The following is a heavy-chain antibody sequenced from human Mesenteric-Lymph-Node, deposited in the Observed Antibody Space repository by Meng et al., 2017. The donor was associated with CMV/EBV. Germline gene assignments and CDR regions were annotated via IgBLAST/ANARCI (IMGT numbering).Heavy chain of an antibody. CDR3: ARDASRYCSSTSCYYSDS. V-gene: IGHV3-30*04. D-gene: IGHD2-2*01. J-gene: IGHJ5*01. CDR1: YSIDA. CDR2: IYYDGRST. Sequence: YSIDAMRRFRQAPDKGLEWIAVIYYDGRSTYYTDSVRDRFTISRDNSKNTLFLQMDSLRVEDTALYYCARDASRYCSSTSCYYSDSWGQGTLVTVSS.